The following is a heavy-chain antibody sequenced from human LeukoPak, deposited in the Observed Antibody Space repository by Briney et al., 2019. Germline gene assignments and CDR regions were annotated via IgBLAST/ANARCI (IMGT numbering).Heavy chain of an antibody. J-gene: IGHJ4*02. CDR3: AKGRTVGATLRGPFDY. Sequence: GGSLRLSCAASGFTVSSNYMSWVRQAPGKGLEWVSVIYSGGSTYYADSVKGRFTISRDNSKNTLYLQMNSLRAEDTAVYYCAKGRTVGATLRGPFDYWGQGTLVTVSS. D-gene: IGHD1-26*01. CDR2: IYSGGST. V-gene: IGHV3-53*01. CDR1: GFTVSSNY.